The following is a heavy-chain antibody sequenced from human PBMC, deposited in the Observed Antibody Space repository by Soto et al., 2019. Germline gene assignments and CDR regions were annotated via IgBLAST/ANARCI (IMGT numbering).Heavy chain of an antibody. J-gene: IGHJ4*01. CDR3: ARGGGRDIVVVPAATTDY. V-gene: IGHV1-8*02. D-gene: IGHD2-2*01. CDR1: GYTFTSYD. CDR2: MNPNSGNT. Sequence: ASVKVSCKASGYTFTSYDINWVRQATGQGLEWMGWMNPNSGNTGYAQKFQGRVTMTRNTSISTAYMELSSLRADDTAVYYCARGGGRDIVVVPAATTDYWGQGTLVTVSS.